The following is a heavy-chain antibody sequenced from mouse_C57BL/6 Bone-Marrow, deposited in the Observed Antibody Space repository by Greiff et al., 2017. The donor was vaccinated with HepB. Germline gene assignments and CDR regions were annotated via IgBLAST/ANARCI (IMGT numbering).Heavy chain of an antibody. CDR2: INPNNGGT. Sequence: VQLQQSGPELVKPGASVKISCKASGYTFTDYYMNWVKQSHGKSLEWIGDINPNNGGTSYNQKFKGKATLTVDKSSSTAYMELRSLTSEDSAVYYCARWLRQGYFDVWGTGTTVTVSS. CDR1: GYTFTDYY. D-gene: IGHD2-2*01. J-gene: IGHJ1*03. V-gene: IGHV1-26*01. CDR3: ARWLRQGYFDV.